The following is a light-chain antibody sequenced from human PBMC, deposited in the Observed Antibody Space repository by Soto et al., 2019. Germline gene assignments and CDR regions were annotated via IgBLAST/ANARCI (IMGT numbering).Light chain of an antibody. CDR1: QSVSSN. CDR2: GAS. Sequence: EIVMTQSPATLFVSPGERATLSCRASQSVSSNLAWYQQKPGQAPRLLIYGASTRATGFPARFGGSGSGTEFTLTISSLQYEDFALYYCQHYHSWPQTFGQGTKVEIK. CDR3: QHYHSWPQT. V-gene: IGKV3-15*01. J-gene: IGKJ1*01.